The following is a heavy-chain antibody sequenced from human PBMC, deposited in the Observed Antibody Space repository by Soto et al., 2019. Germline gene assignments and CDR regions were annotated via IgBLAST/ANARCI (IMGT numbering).Heavy chain of an antibody. CDR1: GGFVRSGSYY. Sequence: QVQLQQWGAGLLKPSETLSLTCAVYGGFVRSGSYYWSWIRQPPGKVLEWIGERSQSGGTHVNPSPKSRVTISVATSKNQFSLKMSAVTAADTSLYYCARVERGTATTVVDALEIWGPVTRVTVSS. CDR3: ARVERGTATTVVDALEI. D-gene: IGHD1-1*01. J-gene: IGHJ3*02. V-gene: IGHV4-34*01. CDR2: RSQSGGT.